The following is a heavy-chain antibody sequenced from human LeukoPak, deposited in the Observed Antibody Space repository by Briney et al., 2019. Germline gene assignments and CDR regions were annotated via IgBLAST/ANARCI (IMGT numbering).Heavy chain of an antibody. J-gene: IGHJ4*02. Sequence: SETLSLTCTVSGGSISSSSYYWGWIRQPPGKGLEWIGNIYYSGNTFYNPSLKSRLTISVDTSKNQFSLKLSSVTAADTAVYYCARQSGSYWYWGQGTLVTVSS. CDR3: ARQSGSYWY. V-gene: IGHV4-39*01. D-gene: IGHD1-26*01. CDR1: GGSISSSSYY. CDR2: IYYSGNT.